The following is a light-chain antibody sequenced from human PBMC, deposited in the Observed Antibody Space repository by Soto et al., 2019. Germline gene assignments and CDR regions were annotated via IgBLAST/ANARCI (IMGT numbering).Light chain of an antibody. CDR1: QNLLDSDDGNTY. CDR2: TPS. CDR3: KQRIEFPSLT. Sequence: DIVMTQTPLSLPVTPGEPASISCRSSQNLLDSDDGNTYLDWYLQKLGQFPQLLIYTPSYRTSGVPERFSGSGAGTYFTLQISRVEAEDVGVYYCKQRIEFPSLTFGGGTKVEIK. V-gene: IGKV2-40*01. J-gene: IGKJ4*01.